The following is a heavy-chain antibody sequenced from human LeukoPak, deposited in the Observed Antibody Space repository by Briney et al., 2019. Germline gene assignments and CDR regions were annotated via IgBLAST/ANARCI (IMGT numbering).Heavy chain of an antibody. Sequence: PSETLSLTCTVSGGSISSYYWTWVRQPAGKGLEWIGRMYTSGSTNYNPSLKSRVTMSVDTSKNQFSLNLTSVTAADTAVYYCARESQGLRYFDYWGQGTLVTVSS. CDR1: GGSISSYY. CDR3: ARESQGLRYFDY. J-gene: IGHJ4*02. D-gene: IGHD3-9*01. V-gene: IGHV4-4*07. CDR2: MYTSGST.